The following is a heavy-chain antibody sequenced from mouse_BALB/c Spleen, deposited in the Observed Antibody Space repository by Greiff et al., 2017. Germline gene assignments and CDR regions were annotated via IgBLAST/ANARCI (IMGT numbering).Heavy chain of an antibody. J-gene: IGHJ3*01. CDR3: ARMYYGSSQFAY. Sequence: EVQLVESGAELVRSGASVKLSCTASGFNIKDYYMHWVKQRPEQGLEWIGWIDPENGDTEYAPKFQGKATMTADTSSNTAYLQLSSLTSEDTAVYYCARMYYGSSQFAYWGQGTLVTVSA. V-gene: IGHV14-4*02. CDR1: GFNIKDYY. CDR2: IDPENGDT. D-gene: IGHD1-1*01.